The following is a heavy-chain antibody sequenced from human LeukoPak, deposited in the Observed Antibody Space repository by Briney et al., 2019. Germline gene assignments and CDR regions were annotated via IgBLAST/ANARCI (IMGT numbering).Heavy chain of an antibody. D-gene: IGHD2/OR15-2a*01. J-gene: IGHJ5*02. Sequence: ASVKVSCKASGYTFTSYGISWVRQAPGQGLERMGWISVYNGNATYAQKVQGRVTTTTDTSTSTAYMELRSLRSDDTAVYYCARDKGRWGGRYFPNWFGPWGQGTQVTVSS. CDR3: ARDKGRWGGRYFPNWFGP. CDR2: ISVYNGNA. V-gene: IGHV1-18*01. CDR1: GYTFTSYG.